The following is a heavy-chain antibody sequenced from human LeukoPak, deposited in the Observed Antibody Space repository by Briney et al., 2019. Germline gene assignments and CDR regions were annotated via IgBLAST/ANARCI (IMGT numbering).Heavy chain of an antibody. J-gene: IGHJ4*02. CDR3: AKDRGGYTYYPFLSYFFDY. CDR2: ISNNGGYT. CDR1: GFTFSSSA. Sequence: PGGSLRLSCAASGFTFSSSAMSWVRQAPGKGLEWVSAISNNGGYTYYADSVKGRFTISRDNSKNTLYLQMNSLRAEDTAVYYCAKDRGGYTYYPFLSYFFDYWGQGTLVTVSS. D-gene: IGHD5-12*01. V-gene: IGHV3-23*01.